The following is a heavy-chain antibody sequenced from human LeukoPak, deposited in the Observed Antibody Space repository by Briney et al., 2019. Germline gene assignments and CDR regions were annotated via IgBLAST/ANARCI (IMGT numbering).Heavy chain of an antibody. CDR1: GGTFSSYA. V-gene: IGHV1-69*13. CDR2: IISIFGTV. D-gene: IGHD2-2*01. J-gene: IGHJ5*02. Sequence: SVKLSCKASGGTFSSYAINWVRQAPGQGLEWMGGIISIFGTVNYAQKFQGRVTITADESTCTAYMELSSLRSEYTAVYYCAREGVGGTLKYQLLKYWFDPWGQGTLVTVSS. CDR3: AREGVGGTLKYQLLKYWFDP.